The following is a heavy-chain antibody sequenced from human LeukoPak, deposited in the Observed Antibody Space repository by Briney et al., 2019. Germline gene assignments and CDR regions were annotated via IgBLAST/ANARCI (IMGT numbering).Heavy chain of an antibody. CDR1: GFTFSSYA. J-gene: IGHJ4*01. V-gene: IGHV3-48*02. CDR3: ARDPGGSYYGFDY. Sequence: PGGSLRLSCAASGFTFSSYAMSWVRQAPGKGLEWVSYISSSSTTIYYADSVKGRFTISRDNAKNSLYLQMNSLRDEDTAVYYCARDPGGSYYGFDYWGHGTLVTVSS. D-gene: IGHD1-26*01. CDR2: ISSSSTTI.